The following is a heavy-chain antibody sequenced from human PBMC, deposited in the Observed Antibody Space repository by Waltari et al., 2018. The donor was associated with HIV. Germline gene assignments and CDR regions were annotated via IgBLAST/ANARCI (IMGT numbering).Heavy chain of an antibody. J-gene: IGHJ6*02. Sequence: EVQLMESGGGLVQSGGSLRLSWAASGFPFTHYWMSWVRQTPGKGLEWVAYIKDDGSEKYYMGSVKGRFTISRDNAKNSMFLQMNSLRAEDTAVYYCARIGTFPHNYAIDFWGQGTTVTVSS. CDR1: GFPFTHYW. CDR3: ARIGTFPHNYAIDF. CDR2: IKDDGSEK. D-gene: IGHD1-26*01. V-gene: IGHV3-7*01.